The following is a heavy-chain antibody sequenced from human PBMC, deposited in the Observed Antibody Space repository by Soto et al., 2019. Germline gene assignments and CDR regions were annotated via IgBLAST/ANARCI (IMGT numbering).Heavy chain of an antibody. CDR2: VSYTGNT. J-gene: IGHJ4*02. Sequence: PSETLSLTCAVYGGSFSGYYWTRIRQPPGTGLEWIGFVSYTGNTQYNPSLKSRVNISVDTSTKQFSLKLSSVTAADTAVYICVSGYPWVGFDYWGQGTLVTV. CDR1: GGSFSGYY. V-gene: IGHV4-34*09. D-gene: IGHD5-18*01. CDR3: VSGYPWVGFDY.